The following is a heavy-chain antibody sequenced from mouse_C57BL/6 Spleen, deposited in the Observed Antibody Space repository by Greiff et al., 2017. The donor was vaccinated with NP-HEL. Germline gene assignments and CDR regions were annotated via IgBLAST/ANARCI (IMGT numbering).Heavy chain of an antibody. J-gene: IGHJ3*01. D-gene: IGHD4-1*01. V-gene: IGHV5-9-1*02. CDR2: ISSGGDYI. CDR3: TRDNWEFAY. CDR1: GFTFSSYA. Sequence: EVKLMESGEGLVKPGGSLKLSCAASGFTFSSYAMSWVRQTPEKRLEWVAYISSGGDYIYYADTVKGRFTISRDNARNTLYLQMSSLKSEDTAMYYCTRDNWEFAYWGQGTLVTVSA.